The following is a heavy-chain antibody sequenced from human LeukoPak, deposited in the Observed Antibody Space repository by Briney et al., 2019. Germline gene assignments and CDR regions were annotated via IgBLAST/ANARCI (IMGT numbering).Heavy chain of an antibody. D-gene: IGHD3-3*01. Sequence: SETLSLTCTVSGGSISSSSYYWGWIRQPPGKGLEWIGTMYYSGSTNYNPSLKSRVTISVNTSKNQFSLKLSSVTAADTAVYYCAGRITIFGVVRDYWGQGTLVTVSS. CDR1: GGSISSSSYY. CDR3: AGRITIFGVVRDY. V-gene: IGHV4-39*07. CDR2: MYYSGST. J-gene: IGHJ4*02.